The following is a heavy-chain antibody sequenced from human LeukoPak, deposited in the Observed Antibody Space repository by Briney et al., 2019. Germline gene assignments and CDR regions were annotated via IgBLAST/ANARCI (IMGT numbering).Heavy chain of an antibody. CDR1: GFTFSSYA. D-gene: IGHD2/OR15-2a*01. Sequence: PGGSLRLSCAASGFTFSSYAMHWVRQAPGKGLEWVAVISYDGSNKYYADSVKGRFTISRDNTKKSLYLQMDSLRAEDTAVYYCARDNYFYYYMDVWGKGTTVTISS. J-gene: IGHJ6*03. CDR3: ARDNYFYYYMDV. V-gene: IGHV3-30*04. CDR2: ISYDGSNK.